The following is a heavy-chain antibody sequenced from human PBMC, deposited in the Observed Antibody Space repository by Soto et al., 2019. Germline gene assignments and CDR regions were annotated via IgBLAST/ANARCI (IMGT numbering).Heavy chain of an antibody. CDR2: INAGNGNT. D-gene: IGHD3-9*01. J-gene: IGHJ4*02. CDR3: ATPHYDILTGFDY. CDR1: GYTFTSYA. Sequence: ASVKVSCKASGYTFTSYAMHWVRQAPGQRPEWMGWINAGNGNTKYSQKFQGRVTITRDTSASTAYMELSSLRSEDTAVYYCATPHYDILTGFDYWGQGTLVTVSS. V-gene: IGHV1-3*01.